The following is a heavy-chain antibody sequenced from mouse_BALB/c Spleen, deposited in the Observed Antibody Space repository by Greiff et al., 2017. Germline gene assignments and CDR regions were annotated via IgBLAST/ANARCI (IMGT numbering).Heavy chain of an antibody. CDR3: AIYYYGSSVFDY. V-gene: IGHV14-3*02. Sequence: EVQLQQSGAELVRSGASVKLSCTASGFNIKDYYMHWVKQRPEQGLEWIGWIDPANGNTKYDPKFQGKATITADTSSNTAYLQLSSLTSEDTAVYYCAIYYYGSSVFDYWGQGTTLTVSS. D-gene: IGHD1-1*01. CDR2: IDPANGNT. J-gene: IGHJ2*01. CDR1: GFNIKDYY.